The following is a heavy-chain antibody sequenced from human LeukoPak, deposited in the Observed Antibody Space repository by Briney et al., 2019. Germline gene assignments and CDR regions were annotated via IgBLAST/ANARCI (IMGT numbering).Heavy chain of an antibody. CDR1: GGTFSSYA. CDR2: IIPIFDTV. CDR3: ARSGLGRYRSGRMGGFVY. D-gene: IGHD5-18*01. V-gene: IGHV1-69*05. Sequence: SVKVSCKAPGGTFSSYAMSWVRQAPGQGLEWMGRIIPIFDTVNYAQKFQGRVTITTDESTSTAYMELSSLRSEDTAVYYCARSGLGRYRSGRMGGFVYWGQGTLVTVSS. J-gene: IGHJ4*02.